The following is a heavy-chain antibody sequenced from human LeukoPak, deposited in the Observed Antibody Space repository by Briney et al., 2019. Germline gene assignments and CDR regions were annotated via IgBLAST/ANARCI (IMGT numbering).Heavy chain of an antibody. CDR3: AGSNCLRDANFDS. J-gene: IGHJ4*02. CDR2: IYNSGST. CDR1: GGSINIYY. V-gene: IGHV4-4*07. Sequence: SETLSLTCTVSGGSINIYYWNWFRQPAGKGLEYIGRIYNSGSTNYNPSLKNRVTISVDTPKNQFSLKLTSVTASDSAVYYCAGSNCLRDANFDSWGQGTMVTVSS. D-gene: IGHD6-13*01.